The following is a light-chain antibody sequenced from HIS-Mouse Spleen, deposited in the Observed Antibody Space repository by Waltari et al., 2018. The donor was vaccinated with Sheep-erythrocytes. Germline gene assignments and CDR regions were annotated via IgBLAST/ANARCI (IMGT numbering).Light chain of an antibody. Sequence: QSALTQPASASGSPGQSITIPCTGTSSDVGSYNSVSWYQQHPGKAPKLMIYEGSKRPSGVSNRFSGSKSGNTASLTISGLQAEDEADYYCCSYAGSSTPWVFGGGTKVTVL. CDR2: EGS. CDR3: CSYAGSSTPWV. CDR1: SSDVGSYNS. J-gene: IGLJ3*02. V-gene: IGLV2-23*01.